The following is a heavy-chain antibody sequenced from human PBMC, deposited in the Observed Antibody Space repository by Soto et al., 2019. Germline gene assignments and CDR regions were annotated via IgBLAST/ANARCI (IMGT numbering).Heavy chain of an antibody. CDR2: ISAYNGNT. CDR3: ARDDAVEQWLRYPFDY. V-gene: IGHV1-18*01. J-gene: IGHJ4*02. Sequence: ASVKVSCKASGYTFTSYGISWVRQAPGQGLEWMGWISAYNGNTNYAQKLQGRVTMTTDTSTSTAYMELRSLRSDDTAVYYCARDDAVEQWLRYPFDYWGQGTLVTVSS. CDR1: GYTFTSYG. D-gene: IGHD5-12*01.